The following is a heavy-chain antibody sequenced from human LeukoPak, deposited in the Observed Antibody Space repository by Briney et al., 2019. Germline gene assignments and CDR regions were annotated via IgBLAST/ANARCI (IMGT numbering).Heavy chain of an antibody. D-gene: IGHD3-10*01. V-gene: IGHV1-18*01. CDR1: GYTFTSYA. CDR2: ISADNGNT. J-gene: IGHJ4*02. CDR3: ARPGTFMVRGVIGY. Sequence: GDSVKVSCKASGYTFTSYAISWVRQAPGQGLDWMGWISADNGNTDYAQRFQGRVTMTRDTSISTAYMELSRLRSDDTAVYYCARPGTFMVRGVIGYWGQGTLVTVSS.